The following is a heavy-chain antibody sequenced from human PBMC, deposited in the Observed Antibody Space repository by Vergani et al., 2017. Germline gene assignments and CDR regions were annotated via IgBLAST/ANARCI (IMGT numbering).Heavy chain of an antibody. J-gene: IGHJ4*02. Sequence: EVQLVESGGGLVQPGGSLRLSCAASGFTFSSYSMNWVRQAPGKGLEWVSYISSSSSTIYYADSVKGRFTISRDNAKNSLYLQMNSLRDEDTAVYYCEGDPRFTFVGRGWGQGTLVTVSS. CDR3: EGDPRFTFVGRG. CDR1: GFTFSSYS. V-gene: IGHV3-48*02. D-gene: IGHD3-16*01. CDR2: ISSSSSTI.